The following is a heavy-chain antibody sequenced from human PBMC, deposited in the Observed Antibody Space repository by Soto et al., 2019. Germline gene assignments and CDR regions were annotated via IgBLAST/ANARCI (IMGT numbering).Heavy chain of an antibody. CDR1: GFTFSVYS. Sequence: GVLRLSCAASGFTFSVYSMNWVRQAPGKGLEWLSYISSSSSTIYYADSAKGRFTISRDNAKNSLYLQMNSLRAEDTAVYYCARASGSGSSYNVVDYWGQGTLVTVSS. CDR2: ISSSSSTI. J-gene: IGHJ4*02. CDR3: ARASGSGSSYNVVDY. V-gene: IGHV3-48*01. D-gene: IGHD3-10*01.